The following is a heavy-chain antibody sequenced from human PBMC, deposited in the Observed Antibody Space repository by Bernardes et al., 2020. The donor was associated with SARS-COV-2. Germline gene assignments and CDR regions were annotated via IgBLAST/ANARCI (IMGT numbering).Heavy chain of an antibody. CDR3: ARDGKNNWNNGSPMDV. J-gene: IGHJ6*02. D-gene: IGHD1-20*01. CDR1: GYTFTSYG. Sequence: ASVKVSCKASGYTFTSYGISWVRQAPGQGLEWMGWPSGYSGNTNYAPKVQGRVTMTRDTSTSTAYMELRSLRSDDTALYYCARDGKNNWNNGSPMDVWGQGTTVTVSS. V-gene: IGHV1-18*01. CDR2: PSGYSGNT.